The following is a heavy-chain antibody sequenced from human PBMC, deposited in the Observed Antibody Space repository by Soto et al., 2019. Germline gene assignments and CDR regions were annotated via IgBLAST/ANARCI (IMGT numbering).Heavy chain of an antibody. D-gene: IGHD3-3*01. CDR2: INHGGSS. CDR3: ARENTIFGVVIIRTIYFDY. J-gene: IGHJ4*02. CDR1: GGSFSGYY. Sequence: PSGTLSLTCAVYGGSFSGYYWSWIRHPPGKGLEWIGEINHGGSSNYNPSLKSRVTISVDTSKNQFSLKLSSVTDADTAVYYCARENTIFGVVIIRTIYFDYWGQGTLVTISS. V-gene: IGHV4-34*01.